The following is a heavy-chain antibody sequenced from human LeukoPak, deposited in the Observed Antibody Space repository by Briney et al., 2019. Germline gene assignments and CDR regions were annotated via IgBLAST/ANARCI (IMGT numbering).Heavy chain of an antibody. J-gene: IGHJ4*02. CDR1: GGSISSYY. CDR2: IYYSGST. CDR3: ARHPSE. V-gene: IGHV4-59*08. Sequence: PSETLSLTCTVSGGSISSYYWSWIRQPPGKGLEWIGYIYYSGSTNYNPSLRSRVTISVDTSKNQFSLKLSSVTAADTAVYYCARHPSEWSQGTLVTVSS.